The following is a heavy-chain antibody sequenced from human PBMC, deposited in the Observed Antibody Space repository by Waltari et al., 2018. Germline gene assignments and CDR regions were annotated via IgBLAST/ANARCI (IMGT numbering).Heavy chain of an antibody. CDR1: GFSLSTSGMR. J-gene: IGHJ6*02. CDR3: ARIGSSPSHYCMDG. CDR2: IDWDDDK. V-gene: IGHV2-70*04. Sequence: QVTLKESGPALVKPTQTLTLTCTFSGFSLSTSGMRVSWIRQPPGKALEWLARIDWDDDKFYSTSLKTRLTISKDTSKHQVVLTMTNMDPVDTATYYCARIGSSPSHYCMDGWGQGTTVTVSS. D-gene: IGHD6-6*01.